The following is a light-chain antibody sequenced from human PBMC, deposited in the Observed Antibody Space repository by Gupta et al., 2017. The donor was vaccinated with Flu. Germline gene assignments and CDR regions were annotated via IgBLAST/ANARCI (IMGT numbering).Light chain of an antibody. CDR3: QQQRSNWPYT. J-gene: IGKJ5*01. CDR1: QSVSGY. V-gene: IGKV3-11*01. CDR2: DAS. Sequence: DIVLTQSPATLSLSPGERATLSCRASQSVSGYLAWYQQKPGQAPRLLIYDASNRDTGIPARFSGSGYGTDFTLTISSREPEDFAVYYYQQQRSNWPYTFGQGTRLEIK.